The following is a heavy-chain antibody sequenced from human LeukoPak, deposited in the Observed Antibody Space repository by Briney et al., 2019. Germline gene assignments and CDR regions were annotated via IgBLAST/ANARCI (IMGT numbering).Heavy chain of an antibody. Sequence: SETLSLTCTVSGGSISSYYWSWIRQPPGKGLEWIGYIYYGGSTNYNPSLKSRVTISVDTSKNQFSLKLSSVTAADTAVYYCARDSSGWYSTRYYYYGMDVWGQGTTVTVSS. J-gene: IGHJ6*02. CDR3: ARDSSGWYSTRYYYYGMDV. V-gene: IGHV4-59*01. D-gene: IGHD6-19*01. CDR2: IYYGGST. CDR1: GGSISSYY.